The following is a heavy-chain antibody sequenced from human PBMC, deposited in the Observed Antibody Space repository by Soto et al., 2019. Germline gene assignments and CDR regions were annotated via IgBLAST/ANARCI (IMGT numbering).Heavy chain of an antibody. J-gene: IGHJ4*02. V-gene: IGHV4-4*07. CDR2: IYTSGST. CDR1: GGSISSYY. CDR3: GRTESSGAWAAWY. Sequence: SETLSLTCTVSGGSISSYYWSWIRQPAGKGLEWIGRIYTSGSTNYNPSLKSRVTMSVDTSKNQFSLELSSVTAADTAVYYCGRTESSGAWAAWYWGQGTQVTVSS. D-gene: IGHD3-22*01.